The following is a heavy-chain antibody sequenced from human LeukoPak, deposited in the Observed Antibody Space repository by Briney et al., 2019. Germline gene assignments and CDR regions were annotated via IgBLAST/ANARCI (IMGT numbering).Heavy chain of an antibody. CDR2: IRSSGVNT. D-gene: IGHD3-9*01. CDR3: AKVHYDTLTGYSVDVFDM. V-gene: IGHV3-23*01. Sequence: GGSLRLSCAASGFTYSSYAMSWVRQAPGKGLEWVSSIRSSGVNTYYAASVKGRFTISRDNSENTLYLQMNSLRADDTAVYYCAKVHYDTLTGYSVDVFDMWGQGTMVTVSP. J-gene: IGHJ3*02. CDR1: GFTYSSYA.